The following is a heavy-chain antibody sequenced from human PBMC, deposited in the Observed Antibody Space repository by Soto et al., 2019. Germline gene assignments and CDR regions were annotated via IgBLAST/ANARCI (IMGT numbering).Heavy chain of an antibody. Sequence: QGQLRQWGAGVLKPSDTLSLTCAVFSASLGDHYWAWIRQSPDKGLEWIGEVHPSGSTDYNPSLKSLLTLSLDTSKNPFSLKVASVTAADTAVYFCARGKPSGYRFGPRNFFYYGLDVWGPGTTVTVSS. J-gene: IGHJ6*02. V-gene: IGHV4-34*02. CDR2: VHPSGST. D-gene: IGHD5-18*01. CDR3: ARGKPSGYRFGPRNFFYYGLDV. CDR1: SASLGDHY.